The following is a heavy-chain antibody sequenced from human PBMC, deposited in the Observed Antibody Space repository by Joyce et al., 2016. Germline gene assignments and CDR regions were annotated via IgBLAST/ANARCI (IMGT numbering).Heavy chain of an antibody. D-gene: IGHD2-15*01. Sequence: EVQLVESGGDLVQPGGSLRLSCAASGFSFSLYYMIWVRQAPGKRLVWVSRINSDGSSTGYAEAVKGRFTISRDNAKNMLYLQMNSLRADDTAVYYCVRYSQSGFPFDPWGQGTLVTVSS. CDR3: VRYSQSGFPFDP. CDR2: INSDGSST. CDR1: GFSFSLYY. J-gene: IGHJ5*02. V-gene: IGHV3-74*01.